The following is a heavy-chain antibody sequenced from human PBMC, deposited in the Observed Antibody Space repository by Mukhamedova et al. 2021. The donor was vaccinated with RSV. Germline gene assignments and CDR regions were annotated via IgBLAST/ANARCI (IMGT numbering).Heavy chain of an antibody. CDR3: ARHQSGAFDV. CDR2: SDGKNI. J-gene: IGHJ3*01. V-gene: IGHV3-74*01. D-gene: IGHD3-10*01. Sequence: SDGKNIIYGDSVKGRFTISRDNAKNTVYLQMNSLRAEDTAMYYCARHQSGAFDVWVQGTMVTVSS.